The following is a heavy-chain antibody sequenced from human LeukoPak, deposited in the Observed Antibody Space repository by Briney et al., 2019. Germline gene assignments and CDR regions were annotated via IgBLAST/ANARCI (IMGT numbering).Heavy chain of an antibody. Sequence: GASVKVSCKASGYTFTSYDINWVRQAPGQGLEWMGWISAYDGNTNYAQKFQGRVTMTTDTSTSTAYMELRSLRSDDAAMYYCARFGLGKRIEVAGIPFDIWGQGTMVTVSS. CDR2: ISAYDGNT. D-gene: IGHD6-19*01. CDR3: ARFGLGKRIEVAGIPFDI. CDR1: GYTFTSYD. J-gene: IGHJ3*02. V-gene: IGHV1-18*01.